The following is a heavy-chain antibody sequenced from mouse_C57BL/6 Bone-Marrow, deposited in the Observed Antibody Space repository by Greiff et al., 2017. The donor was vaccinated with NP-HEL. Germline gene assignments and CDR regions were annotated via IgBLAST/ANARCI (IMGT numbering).Heavy chain of an antibody. CDR3: AREGASYGSSLYYAMDD. CDR2: IYPRSGNT. J-gene: IGHJ4*01. D-gene: IGHD1-1*01. CDR1: GYTFTSYG. V-gene: IGHV1-81*01. Sequence: VQLQQSGAELARPGASVKLSCKASGYTFTSYGISWVKQRTGQGLEWIGEIYPRSGNTYYNEKFKGKATLTADKSSSTAYMELRSLTSEDSAVYFCAREGASYGSSLYYAMDDWGQGTSVTVSS.